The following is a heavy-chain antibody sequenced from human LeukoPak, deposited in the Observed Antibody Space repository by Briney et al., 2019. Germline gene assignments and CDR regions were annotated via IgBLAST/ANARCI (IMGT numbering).Heavy chain of an antibody. V-gene: IGHV3-7*01. D-gene: IGHD3-22*01. CDR1: GFTFSSYW. Sequence: GGSLRLSCAASGFTFSSYWMNWVRQAPGKGLEWVANIKQDGSEKYYVDSVKGRFTISRDNAKNSLYLQMNSLRAEDTAVYYCARVTYYYDSSGYYGDYWGQGTLVTVSS. CDR2: IKQDGSEK. J-gene: IGHJ4*02. CDR3: ARVTYYYDSSGYYGDY.